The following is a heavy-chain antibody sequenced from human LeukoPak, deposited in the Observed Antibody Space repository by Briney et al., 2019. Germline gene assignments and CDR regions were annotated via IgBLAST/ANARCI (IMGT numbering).Heavy chain of an antibody. CDR3: ARDRGAVAATWFDY. Sequence: GGSLRLSCAASGFTFSGYYMSWIRQAPGKGLEWVSCIGSSSSYTNYADSVKGRFTISRDNAKNSLYLQMDDLRAEDTAVYYCARDRGAVAATWFDYWGQGTLVTVSS. D-gene: IGHD6-19*01. CDR1: GFTFSGYY. CDR2: IGSSSSYT. V-gene: IGHV3-11*05. J-gene: IGHJ4*02.